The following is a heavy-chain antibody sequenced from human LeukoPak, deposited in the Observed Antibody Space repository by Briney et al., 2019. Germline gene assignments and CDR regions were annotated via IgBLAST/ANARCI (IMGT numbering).Heavy chain of an antibody. CDR1: GFTFSSYG. CDR2: IKNKANNYAT. J-gene: IGHJ4*02. V-gene: IGHV3-73*01. Sequence: GGSLRLSCAASGFTFSSYGMHWVRQASGKGLEWVGRIKNKANNYATAYAASVRGRFTISRDDSKNTAYLQMNSLKTEDTAVYYCTRLMQWRFDYWGQGTLVTVSS. D-gene: IGHD6-19*01. CDR3: TRLMQWRFDY.